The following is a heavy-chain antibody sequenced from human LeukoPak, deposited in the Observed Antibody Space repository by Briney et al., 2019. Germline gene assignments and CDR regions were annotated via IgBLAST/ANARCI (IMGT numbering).Heavy chain of an antibody. V-gene: IGHV5-51*01. Sequence: GESLKISCETSGYNFLAFWIAWVRQMPGKGLDWTGVIYPGDSDTRYSPSFQGQVSISVDMSLNTAYLQWRSLRASDTAMYYCARLLDYDSTYYYMDVWGIGTSVIVS. D-gene: IGHD4-17*01. J-gene: IGHJ6*03. CDR1: GYNFLAFW. CDR2: IYPGDSDT. CDR3: ARLLDYDSTYYYMDV.